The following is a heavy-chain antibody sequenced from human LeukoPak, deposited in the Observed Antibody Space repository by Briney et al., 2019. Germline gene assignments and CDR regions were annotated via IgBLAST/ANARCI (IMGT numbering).Heavy chain of an antibody. Sequence: GGSLRLSCAASGFTFSSYTMSWVRQAPGKGLEWVSTITTSDGNTYYADSVKGRFTVSRDNSKNTLFLQMNSLRAEDTAVYYCAKDRGSGWYGNWFDPWGQGTLVTVSS. D-gene: IGHD6-19*01. V-gene: IGHV3-23*01. CDR1: GFTFSSYT. CDR3: AKDRGSGWYGNWFDP. J-gene: IGHJ5*02. CDR2: ITTSDGNT.